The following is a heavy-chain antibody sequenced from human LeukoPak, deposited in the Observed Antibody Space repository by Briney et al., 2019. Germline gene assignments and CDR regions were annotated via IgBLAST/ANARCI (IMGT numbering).Heavy chain of an antibody. D-gene: IGHD1-1*01. Sequence: SVKVSCKASGGTFSTFGISWVRQAPGQGLEWMGGIIPMSGTVNNAQKFQGRVTITADKSTGTAYMELSSLRSDDTAVYYCARRRYQQLDLDYWGQGTLVTVSS. V-gene: IGHV1-69*06. CDR1: GGTFSTFG. CDR3: ARRRYQQLDLDY. J-gene: IGHJ4*02. CDR2: IIPMSGTV.